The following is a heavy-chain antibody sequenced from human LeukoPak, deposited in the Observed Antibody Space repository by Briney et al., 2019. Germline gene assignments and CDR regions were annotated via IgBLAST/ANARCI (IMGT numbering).Heavy chain of an antibody. CDR2: ISISSNYI. V-gene: IGHV3-21*01. CDR3: AREDYGDYEFDY. CDR1: GFTFSRYS. J-gene: IGHJ4*02. Sequence: PGGSLRLSCAASGFTFSRYSMNWVRQAPGKGLEWVSSISISSNYIYYTDSLKGRFTISRDNAKNSLYLQMNSLRAEDTAVYYCAREDYGDYEFDYWGQGTLVTVSS. D-gene: IGHD4-17*01.